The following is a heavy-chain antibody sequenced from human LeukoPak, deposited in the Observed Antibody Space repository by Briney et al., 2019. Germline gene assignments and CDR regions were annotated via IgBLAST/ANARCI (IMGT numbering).Heavy chain of an antibody. CDR3: ARIGYSSTSLDY. CDR2: LNQDGTEK. Sequence: PGGSLSLSCAASGFTFSRYWLTWGRQAPGKGLEWVANLNQDGTEKFDVDSVKGRFTISIDNPKNSLYLQMNSLRAEDTAVYFCARIGYSSTSLDYSRQGTQVTVSS. CDR1: GFTFSRYW. D-gene: IGHD6-13*01. V-gene: IGHV3-7*01. J-gene: IGHJ4*02.